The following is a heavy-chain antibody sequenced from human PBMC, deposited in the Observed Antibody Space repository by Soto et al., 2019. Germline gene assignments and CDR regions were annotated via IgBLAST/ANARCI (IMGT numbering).Heavy chain of an antibody. J-gene: IGHJ4*02. Sequence: GGSLRLSCAASGFTFSSYAMHWVRQAPGKGLEWVAVISYDGSNKYYADSVKGRFTISRDNSKNTLYLQMNSLRAEDTAVYYCARDFTYSVFGVVIDYWGQGTLVTVSS. CDR3: ARDFTYSVFGVVIDY. CDR1: GFTFSSYA. D-gene: IGHD3-3*01. V-gene: IGHV3-30-3*01. CDR2: ISYDGSNK.